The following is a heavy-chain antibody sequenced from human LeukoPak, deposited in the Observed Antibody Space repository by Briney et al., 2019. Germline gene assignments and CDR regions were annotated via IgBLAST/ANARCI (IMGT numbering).Heavy chain of an antibody. CDR2: INSDGSST. CDR3: ARAEKQLALNFDY. V-gene: IGHV3-74*01. Sequence: GGSLRLSCEASGFTFSNYWMHWVRQAPGKGLVWVSRINSDGSSTTYADSVKGRFTISRDNSKNTLYLQMNSLRAEDTAVYYCARAEKQLALNFDYWGQGTLVTVSS. J-gene: IGHJ4*02. CDR1: GFTFSNYW. D-gene: IGHD6-13*01.